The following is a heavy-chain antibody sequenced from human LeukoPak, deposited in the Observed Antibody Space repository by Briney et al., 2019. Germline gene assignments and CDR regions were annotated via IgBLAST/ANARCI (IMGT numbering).Heavy chain of an antibody. Sequence: PSETLSLTCTVSGGSIGSGDYYWSWIRQSPEKGLEWIGYIHHSGSTYYNPSLKSRLTISVDTSKNQFSLKLSSVTAADTAMYYCARDRSGYDIFDYWGQGTLVTVSS. D-gene: IGHD5-12*01. V-gene: IGHV4-30-4*01. CDR3: ARDRSGYDIFDY. CDR1: GGSIGSGDYY. CDR2: IHHSGST. J-gene: IGHJ4*02.